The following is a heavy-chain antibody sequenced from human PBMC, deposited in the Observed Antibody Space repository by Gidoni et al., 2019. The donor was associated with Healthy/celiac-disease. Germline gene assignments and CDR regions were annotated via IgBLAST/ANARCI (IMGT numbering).Heavy chain of an antibody. Sequence: QLVESGGGLVKPGGSLRLSCAASGFTFSNAWMSWVRQAPGKGLESVGRIKSKTDGGTTDYAASVKGRFTISRDDSKNTLDLQMNSLKTEDTAVYYCTTSSGLDFDYWGQGTLVTVYS. D-gene: IGHD6-19*01. J-gene: IGHJ4*02. CDR2: IKSKTDGGTT. V-gene: IGHV3-15*01. CDR1: GFTFSNAW. CDR3: TTSSGLDFDY.